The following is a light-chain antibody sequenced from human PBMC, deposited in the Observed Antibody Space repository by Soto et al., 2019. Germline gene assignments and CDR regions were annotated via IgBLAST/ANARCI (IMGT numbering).Light chain of an antibody. CDR3: QQYNNWPS. J-gene: IGKJ5*01. CDR1: LTVSRN. Sequence: EVVMTQSPATLSVSPGERATLSCMASLTVSRNVAWYQQRSGQAPRLLIYDISNRANGVPARFSGSGSETEFTLTIRSLQSEDFAVYFCQQYNNWPSFGQGTRLEIK. CDR2: DIS. V-gene: IGKV3-15*01.